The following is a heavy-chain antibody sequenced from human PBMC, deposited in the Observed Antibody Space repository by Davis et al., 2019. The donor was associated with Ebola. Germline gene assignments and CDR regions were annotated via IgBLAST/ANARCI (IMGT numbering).Heavy chain of an antibody. D-gene: IGHD3-22*01. Sequence: ASVKVSCKASGYTFTSYGISWVRQAPGQGLECMGWISAYNGNTNYAQKLQGRVTMTTDTSTSTAYMELRSLRSDDTAVYYCARENYYDSSGYYYFDYWGQGTLVTVSS. CDR2: ISAYNGNT. J-gene: IGHJ4*02. V-gene: IGHV1-18*01. CDR1: GYTFTSYG. CDR3: ARENYYDSSGYYYFDY.